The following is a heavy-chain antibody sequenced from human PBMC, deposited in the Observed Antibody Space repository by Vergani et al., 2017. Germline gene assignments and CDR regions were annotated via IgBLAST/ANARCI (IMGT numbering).Heavy chain of an antibody. J-gene: IGHJ5*02. V-gene: IGHV4-39*07. CDR1: GGSISSSSYY. D-gene: IGHD1-26*01. CDR2: IYYSGST. Sequence: QLQLQESGPGLVKPSETLSLTCTVSGGSISSSSYYWGWIRQPPGKGLEWIGSIYYSGSTNYNPSLKSRVTISVDTSKNQFSLKLSSVTAADTAVYYCARGSRELRRYPQTNWFDPWGQGTLVTVSS. CDR3: ARGSRELRRYPQTNWFDP.